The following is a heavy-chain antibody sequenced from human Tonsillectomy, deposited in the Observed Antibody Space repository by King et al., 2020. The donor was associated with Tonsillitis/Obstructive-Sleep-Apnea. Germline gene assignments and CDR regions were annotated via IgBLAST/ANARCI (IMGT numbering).Heavy chain of an antibody. CDR3: ARSPPFDFYFDY. J-gene: IGHJ4*02. Sequence: QLVQSGAEVKKPGSSVKVSCKASGGTFNNYAISWVRQAPGQGLEWMGRIIPLLGIANSAQKFQGRVTITADKSTSTAYMELSSLRSEDTAVYYCARSPPFDFYFDYWGQGTLFPVSS. CDR1: GGTFNNYA. V-gene: IGHV1-69*09. CDR2: IIPLLGIA. D-gene: IGHD3-3*01.